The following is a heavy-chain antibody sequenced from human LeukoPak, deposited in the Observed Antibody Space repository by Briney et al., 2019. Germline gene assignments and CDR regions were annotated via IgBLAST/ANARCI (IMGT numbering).Heavy chain of an antibody. CDR1: GFTFSSYW. D-gene: IGHD3-10*01. V-gene: IGHV3-7*01. CDR2: IKEDGNEK. J-gene: IGHJ4*02. Sequence: PGGSLRLSCVASGFTFSSYWMSWVRQAPGKGLEWVANIKEDGNEKYYVDSVKGRFTTSRDNAKNSLYLQMTSLRGEDTALYYCAKERDYRVSTSCDYWGQGTQVTVSS. CDR3: AKERDYRVSTSCDY.